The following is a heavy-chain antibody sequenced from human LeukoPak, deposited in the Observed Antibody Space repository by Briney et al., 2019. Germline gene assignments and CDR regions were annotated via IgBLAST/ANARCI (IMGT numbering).Heavy chain of an antibody. J-gene: IGHJ4*02. CDR2: ITSSGDGT. D-gene: IGHD3-22*01. CDR3: AKDRPNYYGSNGHYYRRDGDY. CDR1: GFTFSIYA. V-gene: IGHV3-23*01. Sequence: GGSLRLSCAASGFTFSIYAMSWVRQAPGKGLQWVSSITSSGDGTYYADSVKGRFTISRDNSENMLYLQMTSLRVEDTAVYFCAKDRPNYYGSNGHYYRRDGDYWGQGTLVTVSS.